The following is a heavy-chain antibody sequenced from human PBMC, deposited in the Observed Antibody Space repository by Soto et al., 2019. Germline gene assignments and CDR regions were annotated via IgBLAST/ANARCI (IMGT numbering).Heavy chain of an antibody. Sequence: SETLSLTCTVSGGSISSSSYYWGWIRQPPGKGLEWIGSIYYSGSTYYNPSLKSRVTISVDTSKNQFSLKLSSVTAADTAVYYCARATHTYYYDSSGPHWGQGTLVTVSS. CDR2: IYYSGST. CDR1: GGSISSSSYY. J-gene: IGHJ4*02. D-gene: IGHD3-22*01. CDR3: ARATHTYYYDSSGPH. V-gene: IGHV4-39*01.